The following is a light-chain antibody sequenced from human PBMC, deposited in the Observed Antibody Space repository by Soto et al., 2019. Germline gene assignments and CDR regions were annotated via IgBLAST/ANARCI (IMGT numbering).Light chain of an antibody. J-gene: IGKJ1*01. CDR2: ATS. V-gene: IGKV1-39*01. Sequence: DIQMTQSPPSLSASVGDRVTITCRASQYSSTYLNWYQQKLGKAPKILIYATSSLQSGVPSRFSGSGYGTDFTLTISSLQPEDFATYYCQQSYSTPWTFGQGTKVEIK. CDR1: QYSSTY. CDR3: QQSYSTPWT.